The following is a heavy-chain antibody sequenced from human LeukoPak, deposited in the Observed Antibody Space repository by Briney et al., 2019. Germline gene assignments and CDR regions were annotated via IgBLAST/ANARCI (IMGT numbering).Heavy chain of an antibody. J-gene: IGHJ6*03. V-gene: IGHV3-74*01. D-gene: IGHD2-2*01. CDR2: INSDGSST. CDR3: ARDRGAAMRYYYYYMDV. Sequence: PGGSLRLSCAASGFTFSSYWRHWLRQAPGKGLVWVSRINSDGSSTSYADSVKGRFTISRDNAKNTLYLQMKSLRAEDTAVYYCARDRGAAMRYYYYYMDVWGKGTTVTVSS. CDR1: GFTFSSYW.